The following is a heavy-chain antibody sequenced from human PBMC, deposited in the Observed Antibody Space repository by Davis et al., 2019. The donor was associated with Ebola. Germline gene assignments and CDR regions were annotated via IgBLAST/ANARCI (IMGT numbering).Heavy chain of an antibody. CDR2: MNPADPVT. CDR1: GHTYTNYC. V-gene: IGHV5-51*01. D-gene: IGHD6-19*01. Sequence: GESLKISCMVSGHTYTNYCMGWVRQVPGKGLEWIGIMNPADPVTRYSPSFQGQVTISADRSTSTAYLQWSSLKASDTAMYYCALTNIPVADPAHFDSWGQGALVTVSS. CDR3: ALTNIPVADPAHFDS. J-gene: IGHJ4*02.